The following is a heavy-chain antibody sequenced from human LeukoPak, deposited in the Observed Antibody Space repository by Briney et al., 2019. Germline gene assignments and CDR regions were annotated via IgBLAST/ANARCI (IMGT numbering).Heavy chain of an antibody. J-gene: IGHJ5*02. CDR1: GGSISSGGYY. CDR3: AREHDSSGDWFDP. Sequence: PSENLSLTCTVSGGSISSGGYYWRWIRQHPGKGLEWIGYIYYSGSTHYNPSLKSRVTISVDTSKNQFSLKLTSVTAADTAVYYCAREHDSSGDWFDPWGQGTLVTVSS. D-gene: IGHD3-22*01. V-gene: IGHV4-31*03. CDR2: IYYSGST.